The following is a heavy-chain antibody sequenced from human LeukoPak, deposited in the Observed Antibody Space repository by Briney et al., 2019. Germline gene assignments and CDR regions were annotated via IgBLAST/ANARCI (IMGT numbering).Heavy chain of an antibody. D-gene: IGHD3-9*01. CDR3: ARLNDILTGPFDY. Sequence: GESLKISCKGSGYSFTKYWIGWVHQMPGKGLEWMGNIDPSDSETRHSPSFQGQVTISVDKPISTAYLQWNSLKASDTAMYYCARLNDILTGPFDYWGQGTLVTVSS. CDR2: IDPSDSET. CDR1: GYSFTKYW. J-gene: IGHJ4*02. V-gene: IGHV5-51*07.